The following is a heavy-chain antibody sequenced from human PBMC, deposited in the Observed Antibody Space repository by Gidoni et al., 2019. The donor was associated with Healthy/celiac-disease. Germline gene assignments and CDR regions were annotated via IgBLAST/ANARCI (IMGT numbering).Heavy chain of an antibody. D-gene: IGHD6-19*01. J-gene: IGHJ4*02. CDR2: IIPILGKA. Sequence: QVQLVQSGAEVKKPGSSVKVSCKASGGTFSSYAISWVRQAPGQVLEWMGRIIPILGKANDEKKFQGRDTITTDKTTGTAYMGVSSLRSEDTAVYWGAGGEGVRGRPVAAPGGVWDYWGQGTLVTVSS. V-gene: IGHV1-69*04. CDR3: AGGEGVRGRPVAAPGGVWDY. CDR1: GGTFSSYA.